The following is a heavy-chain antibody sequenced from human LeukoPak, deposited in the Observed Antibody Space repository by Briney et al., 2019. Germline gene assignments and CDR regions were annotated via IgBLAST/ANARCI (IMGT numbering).Heavy chain of an antibody. CDR2: IYYSGST. J-gene: IGHJ4*02. Sequence: SETLSLTCTVSGGSISSSSYYWGWIRQPPGKGLEWIGSIYYSGSTYYNPSLKSRVTISVDTSKNQFSLKLSSVTAADTAVYYCARGRHGDPDYWGQGTLVTVSS. CDR1: GGSISSSSYY. D-gene: IGHD4-17*01. CDR3: ARGRHGDPDY. V-gene: IGHV4-39*07.